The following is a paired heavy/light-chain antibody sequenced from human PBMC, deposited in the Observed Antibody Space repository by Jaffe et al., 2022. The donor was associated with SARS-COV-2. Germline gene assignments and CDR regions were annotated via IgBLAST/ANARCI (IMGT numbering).Light chain of an antibody. CDR1: QGVSSN. V-gene: IGKV3-15*01. CDR3: QQYNHYYT. CDR2: GAS. J-gene: IGKJ2*01. Sequence: EIVLTQAPATLSVSPGERATLSCRASQGVSSNLAWYQQKPGQAPRLLIYGASTRATGIPARFSGSGSGTEFTLTISSLQSEDFAIYYCQQYNHYYTFGQGTKLEIK.
Heavy chain of an antibody. CDR2: ISSSGSSI. CDR3: ARGEKTWLQYFDN. V-gene: IGHV3-11*01. CDR1: GFTFSDNY. J-gene: IGHJ4*02. Sequence: QVQLVESGGGLVKPGGSLRLSCAASGFTFSDNYMSWIRQAPGRGLEWISYISSSGSSIYYADSVKGRFTISRDIAKNSLYLQMNSLRAEDTAVYFCARGEKTWLQYFDNWGQGTLVTVSS. D-gene: IGHD5-12*01.